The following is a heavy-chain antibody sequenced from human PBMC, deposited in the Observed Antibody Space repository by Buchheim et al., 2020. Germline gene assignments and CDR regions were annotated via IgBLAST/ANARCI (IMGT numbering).Heavy chain of an antibody. Sequence: QVQLVQSGAEVKKPGASVKVSCKASGYTFTGYYMHWVRQAPGQGLEWMGWINPNSGGTNYAQKFQGWVTMTRDTSISTAYMELSRLRSDDTAVYYCARALANTAAVGIIPQYNWFDPWGQGTL. V-gene: IGHV1-2*04. CDR3: ARALANTAAVGIIPQYNWFDP. CDR1: GYTFTGYY. CDR2: INPNSGGT. D-gene: IGHD6-13*01. J-gene: IGHJ5*02.